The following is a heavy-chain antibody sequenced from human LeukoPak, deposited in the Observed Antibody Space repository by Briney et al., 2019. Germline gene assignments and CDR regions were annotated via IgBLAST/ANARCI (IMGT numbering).Heavy chain of an antibody. CDR2: IWYDGSNK. J-gene: IGHJ1*01. CDR1: GFTFSTYG. CDR3: ARDDFWTGYLGYLHH. D-gene: IGHD3/OR15-3a*01. V-gene: IGHV3-33*01. Sequence: PGRSLRLSCAASGFTFSTYGMHWVRQAPGKGLEWVAVIWYDGSNKYYADSVEGRFTISKDNSKNTLYLQMNSLRVEDTAAYYCARDDFWTGYLGYLHHWGQGTLVTVSS.